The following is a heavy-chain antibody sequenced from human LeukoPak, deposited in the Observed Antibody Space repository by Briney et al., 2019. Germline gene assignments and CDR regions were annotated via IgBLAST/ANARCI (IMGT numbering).Heavy chain of an antibody. CDR1: GDSISGSSYY. Sequence: SETLSLTCTVSGDSISGSSYYWGWIRQPPGEGLEWSGSIYHNGNIYYNPSLKSRVSISVDTSKNQFSLKLSSVTAADTAVYYCAGHDRRTGSHFDYWGQGTLVTVSS. J-gene: IGHJ4*02. CDR2: IYHNGNI. D-gene: IGHD1-14*01. CDR3: AGHDRRTGSHFDY. V-gene: IGHV4-39*01.